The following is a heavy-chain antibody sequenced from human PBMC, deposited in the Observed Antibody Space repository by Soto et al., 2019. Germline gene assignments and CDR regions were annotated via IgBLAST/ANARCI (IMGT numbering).Heavy chain of an antibody. CDR1: GVTFSGSA. J-gene: IGHJ6*03. CDR2: IRSKANSYAT. V-gene: IGHV3-73*01. CDR3: TREYYDFPNSKFNYYYYMDV. D-gene: IGHD3-3*01. Sequence: PGGSLRLSCAASGVTFSGSAMHWVRQASGKGLEWVGRIRSKANSYATAYAASVKGRFTISRDDSKNTAYLQMNGLKTEDTAVYYCTREYYDFPNSKFNYYYYMDVWGKGTTVTVSS.